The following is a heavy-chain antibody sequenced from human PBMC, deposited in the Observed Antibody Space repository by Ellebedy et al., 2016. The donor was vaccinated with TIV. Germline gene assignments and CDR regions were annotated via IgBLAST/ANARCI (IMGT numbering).Heavy chain of an antibody. J-gene: IGHJ4*02. CDR1: GFTVSSNY. CDR3: ARGLSDFGDFALDY. D-gene: IGHD4-17*01. Sequence: GGSLRLSCAASGFTVSSNYMSWVRQAPGKGLEWVANIKQDGTDDNYVDSVKGRFTVSSDNTRRSVFLHMNTLRVEDTAVYYCARGLSDFGDFALDYWGQGALVTVSS. V-gene: IGHV3-7*03. CDR2: IKQDGTDD.